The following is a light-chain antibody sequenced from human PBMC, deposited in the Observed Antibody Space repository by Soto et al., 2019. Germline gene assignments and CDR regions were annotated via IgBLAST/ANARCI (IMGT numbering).Light chain of an antibody. J-gene: IGLJ1*01. CDR3: SSYTSRSTLDYV. CDR2: EVS. Sequence: QSALTQPASVSGSPGQSITIPCTGTSSDVGGYNYVSWYQQHPGKAPKLMIYEVSNRPSGVSNRFSGSKSGNTACLTISGLQAEDEADYYCSSYTSRSTLDYVFGSGTKLTVL. V-gene: IGLV2-14*01. CDR1: SSDVGGYNY.